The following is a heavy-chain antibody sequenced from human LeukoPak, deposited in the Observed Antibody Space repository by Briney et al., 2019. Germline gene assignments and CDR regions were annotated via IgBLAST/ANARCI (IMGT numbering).Heavy chain of an antibody. V-gene: IGHV4-34*01. D-gene: IGHD2-15*01. CDR2: INHSVST. J-gene: IGHJ4*02. CDR1: GGSISSYY. CDR3: ARGLPLFLYCSGGSCYQAFDY. Sequence: PSETLSLTCTVAGGSISSYYCSWIRQPPGKGLEWIGEINHSVSTNYNPSLKSRVTISVDTSKNQFSLKLSSVTAADTAVYYCARGLPLFLYCSGGSCYQAFDYWGQGTLVTVSS.